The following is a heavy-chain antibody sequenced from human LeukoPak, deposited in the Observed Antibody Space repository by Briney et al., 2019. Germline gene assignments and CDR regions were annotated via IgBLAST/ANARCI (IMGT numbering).Heavy chain of an antibody. CDR3: ARLTMVRGVPFYYYYYMDV. Sequence: SETLSLTCAVYGGSFSGYYWSWIRQPPGKGLEWIGEINHSGSTNYNPSLKSRVTISVDTSKNQFSLKLSSVTAADTAVYYCARLTMVRGVPFYYYYYMDVWGKGTTVTISS. CDR2: INHSGST. V-gene: IGHV4-34*01. J-gene: IGHJ6*03. D-gene: IGHD3-10*01. CDR1: GGSFSGYY.